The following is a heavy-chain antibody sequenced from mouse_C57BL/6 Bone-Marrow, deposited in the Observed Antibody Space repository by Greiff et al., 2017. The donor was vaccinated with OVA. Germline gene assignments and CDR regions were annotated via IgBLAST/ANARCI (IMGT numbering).Heavy chain of an antibody. J-gene: IGHJ3*01. CDR2: FYPGSGSI. CDR3: ARHAPYYYGSQAWFAY. V-gene: IGHV1-62-2*01. Sequence: QVQLQQSGAELVKPGASVKLSCKASGYTFTEYTIHWVKQRSGQGLEWIGWFYPGSGSIKYNEKFKDKARLTADKSSSTVYLDLSRLTSEDSAVYFCARHAPYYYGSQAWFAYWGQGTLVTVSA. D-gene: IGHD1-1*01. CDR1: GYTFTEYT.